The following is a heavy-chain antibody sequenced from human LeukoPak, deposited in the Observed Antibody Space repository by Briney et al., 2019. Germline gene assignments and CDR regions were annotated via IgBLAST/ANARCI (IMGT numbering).Heavy chain of an antibody. CDR1: GYSFTSYW. V-gene: IGHV5-51*01. J-gene: IGHJ5*02. Sequence: GESLKISCKGSGYSFTSYWIGWVRQMPGKGLEWMGIIYPGDSDTRYSPSFQGQVTISADKSISTAYLQWSSLKASDTAMYYCARSYYYGSWNGNNWFDPWCQGTLVTVST. CDR2: IYPGDSDT. D-gene: IGHD3-10*01. CDR3: ARSYYYGSWNGNNWFDP.